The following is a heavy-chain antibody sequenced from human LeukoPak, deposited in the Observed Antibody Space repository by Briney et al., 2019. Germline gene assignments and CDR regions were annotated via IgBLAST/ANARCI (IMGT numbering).Heavy chain of an antibody. Sequence: ASVTFYCKASGYTFSSYGINWVRLAPGRGPEWMASINPQKRDTHYAQNFQGRVTVTAGTSTNTAYMELRSLRSDDTAIYYCARRKYGADYNGMDVWGQGTTVTVSS. V-gene: IGHV1-18*01. J-gene: IGHJ6*02. CDR1: GYTFSSYG. CDR2: INPQKRDT. D-gene: IGHD4/OR15-4a*01. CDR3: ARRKYGADYNGMDV.